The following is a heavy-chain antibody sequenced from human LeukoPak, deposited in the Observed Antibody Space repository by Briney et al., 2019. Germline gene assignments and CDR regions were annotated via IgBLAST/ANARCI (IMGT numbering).Heavy chain of an antibody. V-gene: IGHV4-59*01. CDR1: GGSFSTYY. CDR3: AREEKGWFGAHAFDI. CDR2: IYYSGST. Sequence: SETLSLTCTVSGGSFSTYYWSWIRQPPGKGLEWIGFIYYSGSTSYNPSLQSRVTISLDTSKIQFSLKLTSATAADTAVYYCAREEKGWFGAHAFDIWGQGTMVTVSS. D-gene: IGHD3-10*01. J-gene: IGHJ3*02.